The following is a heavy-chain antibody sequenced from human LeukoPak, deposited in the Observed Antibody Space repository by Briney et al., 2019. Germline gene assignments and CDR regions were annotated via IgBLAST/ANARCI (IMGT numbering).Heavy chain of an antibody. CDR2: IIPIFGTA. CDR3: ARGSGSYRSFGY. V-gene: IGHV1-69*13. J-gene: IGHJ4*02. D-gene: IGHD3-10*01. CDR1: GYTFLSYG. Sequence: ASVKVSCKASGYTFLSYGFSWVRQAPGQGLEWMGGIIPIFGTANYAQKFQGRVTITADESTSTAYMELSSLRSEDTAVYYCARGSGSYRSFGYWGQGTLVTVSS.